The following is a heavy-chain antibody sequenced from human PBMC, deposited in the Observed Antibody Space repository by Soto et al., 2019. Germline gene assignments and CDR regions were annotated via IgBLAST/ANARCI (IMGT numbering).Heavy chain of an antibody. J-gene: IGHJ6*03. CDR3: ARYYFLLWWGKLRYMDV. CDR1: GFTFSSYG. CDR2: IWYDGSNK. D-gene: IGHD3-10*02. Sequence: GGSLRLSCAASGFTFSSYGMHWVRQAPGKGLEWVAVIWYDGSNKYYADSVKGRFTISRDNSKNTLYLQMNSLRAEDTAVYYCARYYFLLWWGKLRYMDVWGQGTTVTVSS. V-gene: IGHV3-33*01.